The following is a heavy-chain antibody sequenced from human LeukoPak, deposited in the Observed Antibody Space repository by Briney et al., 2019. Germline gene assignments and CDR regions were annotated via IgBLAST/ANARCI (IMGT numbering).Heavy chain of an antibody. D-gene: IGHD6-13*01. Sequence: PSETLSLTCAVSGGSISSSNWWSWVRQPPGKGLEWIGEIYHSGSTNYNPSLKSRVTISVDKSKNQFSLKLSSVTAADTAVYYCARDRGIAAAGPHYFDYWGQGTLVTVSS. CDR2: IYHSGST. CDR3: ARDRGIAAAGPHYFDY. CDR1: GGSISSSNW. J-gene: IGHJ4*02. V-gene: IGHV4-4*02.